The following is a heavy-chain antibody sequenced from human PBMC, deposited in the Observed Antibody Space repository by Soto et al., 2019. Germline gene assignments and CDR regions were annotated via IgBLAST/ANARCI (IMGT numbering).Heavy chain of an antibody. V-gene: IGHV1-18*01. D-gene: IGHD6-19*01. CDR3: ARDKGVRGWYGTADY. CDR1: GYTFTSYG. Sequence: ASVKVSCKASGYTFTSYGISWVRQAPGQGLEWMGWISAYDGNTNYAQKLQGRVTMTTDTSTSTAYMELRSLRSDDTAVYYCARDKGVRGWYGTADYWGQGTLVTVSS. CDR2: ISAYDGNT. J-gene: IGHJ4*02.